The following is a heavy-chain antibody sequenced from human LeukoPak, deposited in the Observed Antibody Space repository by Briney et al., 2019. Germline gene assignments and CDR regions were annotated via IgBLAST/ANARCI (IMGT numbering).Heavy chain of an antibody. D-gene: IGHD3-22*01. Sequence: PSETLSLTCTVSGGSISSGDYYWSWIRQPPGKGLEWIGYIYYSGSTNYNPSLKSRVTISVDTSKNRFSLKLSSVTAADTAVYYCATHSSGYDSGNDAFDIWGQGTMVTVSS. CDR2: IYYSGST. CDR1: GGSISSGDYY. J-gene: IGHJ3*02. CDR3: ATHSSGYDSGNDAFDI. V-gene: IGHV4-30-4*08.